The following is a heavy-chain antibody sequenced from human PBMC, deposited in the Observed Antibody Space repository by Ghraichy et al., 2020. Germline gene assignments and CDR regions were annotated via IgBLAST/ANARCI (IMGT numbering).Heavy chain of an antibody. V-gene: IGHV3-7*01. CDR1: GFTFSSYW. J-gene: IGHJ2*01. Sequence: GGSLRLSCAASGFTFSSYWMSWVRQAPGKGLEWVANIKQDGSEKYYVDSVKGRFTISRDNAKNSLYLQMNSLRAEDTAVYYCARDPEGFYDYVWGSYRPSWYFDLWGRGTLVTVSS. CDR3: ARDPEGFYDYVWGSYRPSWYFDL. CDR2: IKQDGSEK. D-gene: IGHD3-16*02.